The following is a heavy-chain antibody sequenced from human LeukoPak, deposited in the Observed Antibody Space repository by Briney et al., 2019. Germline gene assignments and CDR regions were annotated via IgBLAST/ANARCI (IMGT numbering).Heavy chain of an antibody. Sequence: LEWTWYIYYSGSTNYNPSLNSRVTISVDTSKNQFSLRLSSVTAADTAIYYCARAVSGRFDYWGQGTLVTVSS. J-gene: IGHJ4*02. D-gene: IGHD6-19*01. CDR3: ARAVSGRFDY. CDR2: IYYSGST. V-gene: IGHV4-59*08.